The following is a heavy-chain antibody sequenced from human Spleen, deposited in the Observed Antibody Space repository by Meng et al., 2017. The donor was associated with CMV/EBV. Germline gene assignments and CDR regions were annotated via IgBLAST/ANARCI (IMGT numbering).Heavy chain of an antibody. CDR3: ARDDRNSISSALDY. D-gene: IGHD6-6*01. CDR2: ISYDGSNK. V-gene: IGHV3-30-3*01. J-gene: IGHJ4*02. Sequence: GESLKISCAASGFTFSSYAMHWVRQAPGKGLEWVAVISYDGSNKYYADSVKGRFTISRDNSKNTLYLQMNSLRAEDTAVYYCARDDRNSISSALDYWGQGTLVTVSS. CDR1: GFTFSSYA.